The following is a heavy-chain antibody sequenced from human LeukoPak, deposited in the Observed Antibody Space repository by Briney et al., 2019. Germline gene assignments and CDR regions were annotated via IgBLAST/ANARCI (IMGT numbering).Heavy chain of an antibody. CDR3: ARREVVVTD. CDR1: GGSISSYY. D-gene: IGHD2-21*01. V-gene: IGHV4-59*01. J-gene: IGHJ4*02. Sequence: SETLSLTCTVSGGSISSYYWSWIRQPPGKGLEWIGYIYYSGSTNYKPSLKSRVTISVDTSKNQFSLKLSSVTAADTAVYYCARREVVVTDWGQGTLVTVSS. CDR2: IYYSGST.